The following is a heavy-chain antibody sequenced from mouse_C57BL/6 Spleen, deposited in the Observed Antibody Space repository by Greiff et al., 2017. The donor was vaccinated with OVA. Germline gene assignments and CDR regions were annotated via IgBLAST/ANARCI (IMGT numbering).Heavy chain of an antibody. CDR1: GYSFTGYY. J-gene: IGHJ3*01. D-gene: IGHD2-3*01. V-gene: IGHV1-43*01. CDR2: INPSTGGT. CDR3: ASRGLLGFAY. Sequence: VQLQQSGPELVKPGASVKISCKASGYSFTGYYMHWVKQSSEKSLEWIGEINPSTGGTSYNQKFKGKATLTVDKSSSTAYMQLKSLTSEDSAVYYCASRGLLGFAYWGQGTLVTVSA.